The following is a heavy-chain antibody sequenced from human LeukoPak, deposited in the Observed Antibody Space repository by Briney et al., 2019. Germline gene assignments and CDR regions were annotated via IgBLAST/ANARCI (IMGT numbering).Heavy chain of an antibody. Sequence: GGSLRLSCAASGFTFSSYGMHWVRQAPGKGLEWVAFIRYDGSNKYYADSVKGRFTISRDNSKNTLYLQMNSLRAEDTAVYYCAKDLPQYYDILTGLGDWGQGTLVTVSS. D-gene: IGHD3-9*01. V-gene: IGHV3-30*02. CDR2: IRYDGSNK. CDR1: GFTFSSYG. CDR3: AKDLPQYYDILTGLGD. J-gene: IGHJ4*02.